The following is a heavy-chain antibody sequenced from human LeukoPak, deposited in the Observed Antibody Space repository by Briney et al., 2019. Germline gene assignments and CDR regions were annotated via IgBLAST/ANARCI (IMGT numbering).Heavy chain of an antibody. CDR2: IKHDGSFT. V-gene: IGHV3-74*01. Sequence: GGSLRLSCAASGFTFRTYRMHWVRQAPGKGLAWVARIKHDGSFTTYADSVKGRFTISRDNAENTLSLQMNSLRAEDTAVYYCARGVPAAGSIRFDPWGQGTLVTVSS. D-gene: IGHD6-13*01. CDR3: ARGVPAAGSIRFDP. CDR1: GFTFRTYR. J-gene: IGHJ5*02.